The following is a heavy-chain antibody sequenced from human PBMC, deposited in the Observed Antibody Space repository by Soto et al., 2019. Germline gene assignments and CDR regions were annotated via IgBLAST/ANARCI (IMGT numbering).Heavy chain of an antibody. D-gene: IGHD3-3*01. CDR2: IYYSGST. CDR1: GGSISSSSYY. V-gene: IGHV4-39*01. J-gene: IGHJ6*02. CDR3: ARQAHYDFWSGYYQSLYYYYGMDV. Sequence: ETLSLTCTVSGGSISSSSYYWGWIRQPPGKGLEWIGSIYYSGSTYYNPSLKSRVTISVDTSKNQFSLKLSSVTAADTAVYYXARQAHYDFWSGYYQSLYYYYGMDVXAQRTTVTVSS.